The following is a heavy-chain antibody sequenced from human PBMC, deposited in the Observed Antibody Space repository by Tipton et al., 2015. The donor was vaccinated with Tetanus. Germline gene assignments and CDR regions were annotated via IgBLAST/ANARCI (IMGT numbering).Heavy chain of an antibody. Sequence: TLSLTCAVYGGSFSGYYWSWIRQPPGKGLEWIGEINHSGSTNYNPSLKSRVTISVDTSKNQFSLQLSSVTAADTAVYYCAGMGYAVYYFDYWGQGTLVTVSP. D-gene: IGHD5-12*01. V-gene: IGHV4-34*01. CDR3: AGMGYAVYYFDY. CDR2: INHSGST. J-gene: IGHJ4*02. CDR1: GGSFSGYY.